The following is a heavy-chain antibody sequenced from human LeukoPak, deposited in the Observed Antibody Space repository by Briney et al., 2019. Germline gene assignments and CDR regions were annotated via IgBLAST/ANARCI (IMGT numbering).Heavy chain of an antibody. J-gene: IGHJ4*02. CDR2: FYYSGST. V-gene: IGHV4-59*08. CDR3: ARHTGSSGWHEDY. CDR1: SGSISNYY. D-gene: IGHD6-19*01. Sequence: SETLSLTCTVSSGSISNYYWSWIRQPPGKGLEWIGYFYYSGSTYYNPSLKSRVTISVDTSKNQFSLKLSSVTAADTAMYYCARHTGSSGWHEDYWGQGTLVTVSS.